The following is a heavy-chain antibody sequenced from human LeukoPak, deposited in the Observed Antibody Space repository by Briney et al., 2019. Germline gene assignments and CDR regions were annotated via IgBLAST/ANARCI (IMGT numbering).Heavy chain of an antibody. CDR1: GFTFSSYG. CDR3: AKDYRSRHGYYDILTGYYHYGMDV. Sequence: GGSLRLSCAASGFTFSSYGMHWVRQAPGKGLEWVAVISYDGSNKYYADSVKGRSTISRDNSKNTLYLQMNSLRAEDTAVYYCAKDYRSRHGYYDILTGYYHYGMDVWGKGTTVTVSS. D-gene: IGHD3-9*01. CDR2: ISYDGSNK. V-gene: IGHV3-30*18. J-gene: IGHJ6*04.